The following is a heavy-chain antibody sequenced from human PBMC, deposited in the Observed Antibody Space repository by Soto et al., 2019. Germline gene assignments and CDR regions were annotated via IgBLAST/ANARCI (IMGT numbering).Heavy chain of an antibody. CDR2: IYSSGST. D-gene: IGHD2-2*02. V-gene: IGHV4-61*01. CDR1: GGSVSSDTHY. J-gene: IGHJ6*02. Sequence: QVQLQESGPGLVKPSETLSLTCTVSGGSVSSDTHYWSWIRQPPGKRLEWMGFIYSSGSTNYNPSLKSRVTMAVDTSKNQFCLKLRSVIVADTAVYHCARFVRSCSGTTCYTRADVWGQGTTVTVSS. CDR3: ARFVRSCSGTTCYTRADV.